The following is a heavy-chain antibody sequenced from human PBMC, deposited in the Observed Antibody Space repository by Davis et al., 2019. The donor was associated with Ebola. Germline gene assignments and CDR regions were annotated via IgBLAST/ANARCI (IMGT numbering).Heavy chain of an antibody. Sequence: PSETLSLTCIVSGAAVSSGDYHWSWVRQPPGKGLEWIGEINHSGSTNYNPSLKSRVTISEDTSKNQFSLKLSSVTAADTAVYYCARGLTTAVTSGFDPWGQGTLVTVSS. J-gene: IGHJ5*02. CDR2: INHSGST. D-gene: IGHD4-11*01. V-gene: IGHV4-61*08. CDR3: ARGLTTAVTSGFDP. CDR1: GAAVSSGDYH.